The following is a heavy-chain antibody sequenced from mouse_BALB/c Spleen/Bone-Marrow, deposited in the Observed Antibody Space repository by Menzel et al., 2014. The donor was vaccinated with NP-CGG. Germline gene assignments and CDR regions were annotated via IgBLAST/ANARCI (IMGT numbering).Heavy chain of an antibody. CDR2: ISSGGSYT. CDR1: GFTFSSYT. CDR3: TRSYYRYDEEAWFAY. Sequence: EVQLVESGGGLVKPGGSLKLSCAASGFTFSSYTMSWVRQTPEKRLEWVATISSGGSYTSYPDSVKGRFTISRDNARNTLYLQMSSLKSEDTAMYYCTRSYYRYDEEAWFAYWGQGTLVTVSA. J-gene: IGHJ3*01. V-gene: IGHV5-6-4*01. D-gene: IGHD2-14*01.